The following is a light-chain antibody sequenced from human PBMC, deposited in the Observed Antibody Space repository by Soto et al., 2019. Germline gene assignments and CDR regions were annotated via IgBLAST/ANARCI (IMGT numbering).Light chain of an antibody. Sequence: EIVLTQSPGTLSLSSGERATLSCRASQSDSSSSLTWYQQKPGQAPRLLIYGASSRATGIPDRFSGSGSGTDFTLTISRLEPEDFAVYYCQLYGRTFGQGTKLEIK. CDR1: QSDSSSS. CDR3: QLYGRT. CDR2: GAS. J-gene: IGKJ2*01. V-gene: IGKV3-20*01.